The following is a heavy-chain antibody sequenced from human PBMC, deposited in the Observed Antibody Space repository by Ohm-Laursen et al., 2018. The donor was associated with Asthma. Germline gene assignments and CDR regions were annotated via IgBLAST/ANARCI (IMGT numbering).Heavy chain of an antibody. D-gene: IGHD1-26*01. J-gene: IGHJ4*02. Sequence: SLRLSCAASQFSFDRFAMHWVRQTPGRGLESVATIWSDGGNKFYADSVKGRFTISRDNSKNTLYLQMNSLRAEDTAVYYCARARSGSSYDYWGQGTLVTVSS. CDR3: ARARSGSSYDY. CDR2: IWSDGGNK. CDR1: QFSFDRFA. V-gene: IGHV3-33*01.